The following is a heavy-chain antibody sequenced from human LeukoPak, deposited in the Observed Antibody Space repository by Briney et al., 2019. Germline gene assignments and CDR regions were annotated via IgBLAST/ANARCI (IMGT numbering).Heavy chain of an antibody. CDR1: GFTFSSYA. V-gene: IGHV3-21*01. D-gene: IGHD1-26*01. CDR3: ASKPPSGAMDV. Sequence: PGGSLRLSCAASGFTFSSYAMSWVRQAPGKGPEWVATISKTSDYIYYAESVKGRFTMSRDNAKNSLYLQMNSLRAEDTAVYYCASKPPSGAMDVWGKGTTVTVSS. J-gene: IGHJ6*03. CDR2: ISKTSDYI.